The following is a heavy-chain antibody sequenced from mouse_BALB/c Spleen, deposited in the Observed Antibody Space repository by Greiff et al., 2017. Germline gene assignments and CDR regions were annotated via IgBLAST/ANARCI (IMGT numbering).Heavy chain of an antibody. CDR1: GFSLTSYG. V-gene: IGHV2-2*02. CDR2: IWSGGST. CDR3: ARKGYGSSYGAMDY. D-gene: IGHD1-1*01. J-gene: IGHJ4*01. Sequence: VKLVESGPGLVAPSQSLSITCTVSGFSLTSYGVHWVRQSPGKGLEWLGVIWSGGSTDYNAAFISRLSISKDNSKSQVFFKMNSLQANDTAIYYCARKGYGSSYGAMDYWGQGTSVTVSS.